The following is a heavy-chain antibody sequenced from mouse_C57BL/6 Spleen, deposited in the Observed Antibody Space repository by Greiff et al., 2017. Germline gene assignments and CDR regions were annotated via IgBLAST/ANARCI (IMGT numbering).Heavy chain of an antibody. CDR1: GYTFTSYW. CDR2: INPSNGGT. CDR3: ARDITHYYAMDY. D-gene: IGHD1-1*01. J-gene: IGHJ4*01. V-gene: IGHV1-53*01. Sequence: QVQLQQSGTELVKPGASVKLSCKASGYTFTSYWMHWVKQRPGQGLEWIGNINPSNGGTNYNEKFKSKATLTADKSSSTAYMQLSSLTSEDSAVYYCARDITHYYAMDYWGQGTSVTVSS.